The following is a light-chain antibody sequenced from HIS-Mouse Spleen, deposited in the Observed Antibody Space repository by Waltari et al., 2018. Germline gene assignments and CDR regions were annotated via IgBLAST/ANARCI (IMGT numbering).Light chain of an antibody. V-gene: IGKV1-9*01. CDR3: QQLNSYPPT. J-gene: IGKJ1*01. CDR2: AAS. Sequence: DTWLTQSPSFLSESVGNRVPITCRASQGIRSYLAWYQQKPVKAPKLLIYAASTLQSGVPSRFSGSGSGTEFTLTISSLQPEDFATYYCQQLNSYPPTFGQGTKVEIK. CDR1: QGIRSY.